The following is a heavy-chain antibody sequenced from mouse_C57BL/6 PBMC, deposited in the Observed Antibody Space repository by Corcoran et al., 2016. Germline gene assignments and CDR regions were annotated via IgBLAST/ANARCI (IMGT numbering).Heavy chain of an antibody. Sequence: QSQLVQSGPELKQPGETVQISCKASGYTFTTYGMSWMKHAPGKGLKRMGWINTYSGVPTYADDFKGRFAFSLDTTASTAYLQINNLKNEDTATYFCGRSSYSNHWYIDVWGTGTTVTVSS. CDR3: GRSSYSNHWYIDV. CDR1: GYTFTTYG. J-gene: IGHJ1*03. CDR2: INTYSGVP. D-gene: IGHD2-5*01. V-gene: IGHV9-3*01.